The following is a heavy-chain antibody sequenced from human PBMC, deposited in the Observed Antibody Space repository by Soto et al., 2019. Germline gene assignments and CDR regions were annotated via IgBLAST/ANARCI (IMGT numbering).Heavy chain of an antibody. CDR3: ARDLGGYYP. CDR2: INAGNGNT. CDR1: GYTFTSYA. J-gene: IGHJ5*02. V-gene: IGHV1-3*01. D-gene: IGHD3-22*01. Sequence: QVQLVQSGAEVKKPGASVKVSCKASGYTFTSYAMHWVRQAPGQRLEWMGWINAGNGNTKYSQKFQGRVPMTRDTSASTAYMELSSLRSEDTAVYYCARDLGGYYPWGQGTLVTVSS.